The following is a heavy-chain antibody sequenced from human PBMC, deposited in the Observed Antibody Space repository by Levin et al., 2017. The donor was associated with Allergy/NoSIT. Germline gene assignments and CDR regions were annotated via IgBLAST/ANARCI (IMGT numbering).Heavy chain of an antibody. CDR3: TRRAREVWFGDDDYFDH. Sequence: PGESLKISCAASGFTLSSHWMHWVRQAPGKGLVWVSRISGDGTRTSYADSVRGRFTISRDNAKSTLYLQINSLRVEDTAVYYCTRRAREVWFGDDDYFDHWGQGILVSVSS. D-gene: IGHD3-10*01. CDR2: ISGDGTRT. J-gene: IGHJ4*02. CDR1: GFTLSSHW. V-gene: IGHV3-74*01.